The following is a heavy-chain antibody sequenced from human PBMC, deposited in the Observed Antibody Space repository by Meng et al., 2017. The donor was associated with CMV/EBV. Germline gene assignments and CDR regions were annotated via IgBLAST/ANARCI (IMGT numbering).Heavy chain of an antibody. CDR3: ARDGGQWLVLPYFDY. V-gene: IGHV4-61*01. J-gene: IGHJ4*02. CDR2: IYYSGST. Sequence: GSLRLSCTVSGGSVSSGSYYWSWIRQPPGKGLEWIGYIYYSGSTNYNPSLKSRVTISVGTSKNQFSLKLSSVTAADTAVYYCARDGGQWLVLPYFDYWGQGTLVTVSS. D-gene: IGHD6-19*01. CDR1: GGSVSSGSYY.